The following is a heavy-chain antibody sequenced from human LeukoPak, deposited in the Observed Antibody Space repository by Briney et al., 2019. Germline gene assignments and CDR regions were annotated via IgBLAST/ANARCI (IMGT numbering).Heavy chain of an antibody. D-gene: IGHD3-10*02. CDR2: IYSGSTI. Sequence: GGSLRLSCAASGFTVSSNYMSWVRQAPGKGLEWVSVIYSGSTIYYADSVKGRFTISRDNAKNSLYLQMNSLRAEDTAVYYCAELGITMIGGVWGKGTTVTISS. V-gene: IGHV3-53*01. CDR1: GFTVSSNY. CDR3: AELGITMIGGV. J-gene: IGHJ6*04.